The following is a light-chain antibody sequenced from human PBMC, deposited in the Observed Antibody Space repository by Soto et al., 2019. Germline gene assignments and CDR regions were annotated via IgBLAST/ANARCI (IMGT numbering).Light chain of an antibody. Sequence: EIVLTQSPGTLSLSPGQSATLLCRASQSVSSSFLAWYQQKPGQAPRLLISAASTRATGIPDRFSGSGSGTDFSLTISRLEPEDVAVYYCQQYYSTLWTFGQGTKVEIK. CDR3: QQYYSTLWT. CDR1: QSVSSSF. J-gene: IGKJ1*01. CDR2: AAS. V-gene: IGKV3-20*01.